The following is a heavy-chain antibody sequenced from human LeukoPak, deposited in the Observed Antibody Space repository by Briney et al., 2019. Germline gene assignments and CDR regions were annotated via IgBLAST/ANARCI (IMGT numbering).Heavy chain of an antibody. Sequence: SETLSLTCAVYGGSFSGYYWSWIRQPPGKGLEWIGEINHSGSTNYNPSLKSRVTISVDTSENQFSLKLSSVTAADTAVYYCARGRQNDYWGQGTLVTVSS. CDR1: GGSFSGYY. J-gene: IGHJ4*02. CDR2: INHSGST. V-gene: IGHV4-34*01. CDR3: ARGRQNDY.